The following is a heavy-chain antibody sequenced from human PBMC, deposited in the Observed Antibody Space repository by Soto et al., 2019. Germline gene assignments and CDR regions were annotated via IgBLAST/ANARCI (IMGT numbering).Heavy chain of an antibody. CDR3: AAHDSGGYYAEY. CDR2: IHYSGST. J-gene: IGHJ4*02. V-gene: IGHV4-39*01. Sequence: QLQLQESGPGLVKPSETLSLTCTVSGDSVTISDYYWGWIRQPPGKGVEWMGSIHYSGSTYYNPSLKSRVTISGDTSKKQFSLKLTSVTAADAAVYYCAAHDSGGYYAEYWGQGTLVTVSA. D-gene: IGHD3-22*01. CDR1: GDSVTISDYY.